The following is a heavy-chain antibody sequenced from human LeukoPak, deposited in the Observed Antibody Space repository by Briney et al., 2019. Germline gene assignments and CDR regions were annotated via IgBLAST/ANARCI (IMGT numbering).Heavy chain of an antibody. CDR3: AAVAGLGNAFDI. Sequence: ASVKVSCKAAGYTFTRYYMHWVRQAAGQGLEGMGWINPNSGGTNYALKFQGRVTMTRDTSISTAYMELSRLRSDDTAVYYCAAVAGLGNAFDIWGQGTMVTVSS. J-gene: IGHJ3*02. D-gene: IGHD6-19*01. CDR2: INPNSGGT. CDR1: GYTFTRYY. V-gene: IGHV1-2*02.